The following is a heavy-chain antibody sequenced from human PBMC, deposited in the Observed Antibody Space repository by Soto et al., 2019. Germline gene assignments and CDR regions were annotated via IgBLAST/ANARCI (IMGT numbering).Heavy chain of an antibody. D-gene: IGHD6-13*01. V-gene: IGHV3-33*01. Sequence: PGGSLRLSCAASGFTFSTYGMHWVRQAPGKGLEWVAVIWYDGSKIYYADSVKGRFTISRDNSKSTLYLQMNSLRAEDTAVYYCAGPLEQHQLGFGMDVWGQGSPVTSPQ. CDR2: IWYDGSKI. J-gene: IGHJ6*01. CDR3: AGPLEQHQLGFGMDV. CDR1: GFTFSTYG.